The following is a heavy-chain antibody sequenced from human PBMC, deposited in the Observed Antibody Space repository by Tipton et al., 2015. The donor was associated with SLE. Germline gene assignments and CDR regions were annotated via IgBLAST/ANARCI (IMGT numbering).Heavy chain of an antibody. J-gene: IGHJ4*02. V-gene: IGHV4-39*01. CDR1: GGSISSSSYY. CDR2: IYYSGST. CDR3: ARQGKVVTAPLDY. D-gene: IGHD2-21*02. Sequence: TLSLTCTVSGGSISSSSYYWGWIRQPPGKGLEWIGSIYYSGSTYYNPSLKSRVTISVDTSKNQFSLKLSSVTAADTAVYYCARQGKVVTAPLDYWGQGTLFTVSS.